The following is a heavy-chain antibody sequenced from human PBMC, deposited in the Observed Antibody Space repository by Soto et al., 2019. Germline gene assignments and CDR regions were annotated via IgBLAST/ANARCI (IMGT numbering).Heavy chain of an antibody. CDR3: AIVVVPAADFDY. V-gene: IGHV1-69*02. CDR1: GGTFSSYT. D-gene: IGHD2-2*01. Sequence: QVKLVQSGAEVKKPGSSVKFSCKASGGTFSSYTISWVRKAPGQGLEWMGRIIPILGIANYAKKFQVRVTITTDKSTSTAYMDLSSLRSEDTAVYYYAIVVVPAADFDYWGQGTLVTVSS. CDR2: IIPILGIA. J-gene: IGHJ4*02.